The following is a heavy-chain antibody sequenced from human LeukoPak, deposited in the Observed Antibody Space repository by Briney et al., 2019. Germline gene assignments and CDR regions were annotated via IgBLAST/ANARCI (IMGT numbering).Heavy chain of an antibody. CDR3: ARDFRAPRWFFDL. Sequence: GGSLRLSCAASEFTFSSFSMNWVRHAPWKGLEWVSCISDSSGTIYYAASVTGRFTISRDNVKNSLFLQMNSLRDEDTAVYYCARDFRAPRWFFDLWGRGTLVTVSS. CDR1: EFTFSSFS. CDR2: ISDSSGTI. J-gene: IGHJ2*01. V-gene: IGHV3-48*02.